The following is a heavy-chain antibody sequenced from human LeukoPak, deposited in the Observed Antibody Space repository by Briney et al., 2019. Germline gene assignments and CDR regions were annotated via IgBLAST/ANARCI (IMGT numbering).Heavy chain of an antibody. CDR3: ARSYRAHQTFYSSHFFDY. CDR2: INHFGRT. D-gene: IGHD5-18*01. CDR1: GGSFSGYY. Sequence: SETLSLTCAVYGGSFSGYYWNWIRQPLGKGLEWIGEINHFGRTKYNPSLKSRVTISGDTSKNQFSLKINSPTAADTAVYYCARSYRAHQTFYSSHFFDYWGQGTLVTVSS. V-gene: IGHV4-34*01. J-gene: IGHJ4*02.